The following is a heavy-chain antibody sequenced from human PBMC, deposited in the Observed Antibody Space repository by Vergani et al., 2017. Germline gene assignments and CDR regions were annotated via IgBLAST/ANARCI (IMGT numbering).Heavy chain of an antibody. CDR2: SWYDGNNQ. CDR1: GFTFSAYG. V-gene: IGHV3-33*01. D-gene: IGHD3-10*02. J-gene: IGHJ5*02. Sequence: VQLLESGGGVVQPGRSLRLSCAASGFTFSAYGMHWFRQAPGKGLEWVAVSWYDGNNQYYADSVKGRFTISRDNSKNTLYLQMNSLGVEDTAVYYCSRDRRFMYNWFDPWGQGTLVTVSS. CDR3: SRDRRFMYNWFDP.